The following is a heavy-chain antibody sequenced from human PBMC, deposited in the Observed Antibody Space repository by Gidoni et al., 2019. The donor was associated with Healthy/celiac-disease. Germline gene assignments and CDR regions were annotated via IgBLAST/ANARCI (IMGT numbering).Heavy chain of an antibody. CDR2: IDWDDDK. D-gene: IGHD1-26*01. CDR1: LSTRGMC. CDR3: ARISGSYRRTHHDYFDY. J-gene: IGHJ4*02. V-gene: IGHV2-70*01. Sequence: LSTRGMCVSWIRQPPGKALEWLALIDWDDDKYYSTSLKTRLTISKDTSKNQVVLTMTNMDPVDTSTYYCARISGSYRRTHHDYFDYWGQGTLVTVSS.